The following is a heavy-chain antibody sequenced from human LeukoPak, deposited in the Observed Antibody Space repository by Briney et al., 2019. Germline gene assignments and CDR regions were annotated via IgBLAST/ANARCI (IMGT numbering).Heavy chain of an antibody. J-gene: IGHJ3*02. Sequence: PSETLSLTCTVSGGSISSGGYSWSWIRQPPGKGLEWIGYIYHSGSTYYNPSLKSRVTISVDRSKNQFSLKLSSVTAADTAVYHCARGPDDAFDIWGQGTMVTVSS. CDR1: GGSISSGGYS. CDR3: ARGPDDAFDI. V-gene: IGHV4-30-2*01. CDR2: IYHSGST.